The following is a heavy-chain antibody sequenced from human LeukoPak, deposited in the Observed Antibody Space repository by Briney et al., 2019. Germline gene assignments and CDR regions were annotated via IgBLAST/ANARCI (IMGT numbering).Heavy chain of an antibody. CDR1: GFTFSDYY. D-gene: IGHD2-2*01. CDR2: IGSSGRTI. CDR3: ARCPAFSRNYMDV. V-gene: IGHV3-11*04. J-gene: IGHJ6*03. Sequence: GGSLRLSCAASGFTFSDYYMSWIRQAPGKGLEWVSYIGSSGRTIYYADSVKGRFTISRDNAKNSLFLQMNSLRAEDTAVYYCARCPAFSRNYMDVWGKGTTVTVSS.